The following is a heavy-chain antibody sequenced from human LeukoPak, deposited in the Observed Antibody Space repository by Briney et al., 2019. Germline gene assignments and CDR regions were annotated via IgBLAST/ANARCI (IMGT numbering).Heavy chain of an antibody. CDR3: AKDLSSGGGYD. Sequence: GGPLRLSCAASGFNFTNYVMHWVRQAPGKGLEWVSFIGSDGSDKHYADSVKGRFTISRDNSKNTLYLQMNSLRPEDTAVYYCAKDLSSGGGYDWGQGTLVTVSS. V-gene: IGHV3-30*02. J-gene: IGHJ4*02. CDR1: GFNFTNYV. D-gene: IGHD3-16*01. CDR2: IGSDGSDK.